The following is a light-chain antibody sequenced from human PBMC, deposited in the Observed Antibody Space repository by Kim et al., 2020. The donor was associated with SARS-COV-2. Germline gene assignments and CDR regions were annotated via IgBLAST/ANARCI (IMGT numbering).Light chain of an antibody. CDR1: ESISTW. Sequence: DIQMTQSPSTLSASIGETVTITCRASESISTWLAWYQQKPGKAPKLLIYKASILDSGVPLRFRGGGSGTEFTLTIKSLQPDDFATYYCQQFKGYRTFGQGTTVDIK. J-gene: IGKJ1*01. CDR3: QQFKGYRT. V-gene: IGKV1-5*03. CDR2: KAS.